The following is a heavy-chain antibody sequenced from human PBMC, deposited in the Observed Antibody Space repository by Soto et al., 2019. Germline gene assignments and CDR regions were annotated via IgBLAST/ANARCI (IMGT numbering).Heavy chain of an antibody. CDR3: AKMEGMDPWAYSFDY. V-gene: IGHV3-23*01. Sequence: EVRVLESGGGLVQPGGSLRLSCAATGFTFSDFAMSWVRQAPGKGLEWVSRIYGGGNGPHYADSVKGRVTISRDNSKNTLYLPMNSLRAEDTAVYYCAKMEGMDPWAYSFDYWGQGTLVTVSS. J-gene: IGHJ4*02. D-gene: IGHD2-2*03. CDR1: GFTFSDFA. CDR2: IYGGGNGP.